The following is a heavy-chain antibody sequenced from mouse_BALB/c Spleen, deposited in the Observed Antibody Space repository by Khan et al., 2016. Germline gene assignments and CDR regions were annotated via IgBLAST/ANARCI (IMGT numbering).Heavy chain of an antibody. CDR1: GYTFTSYY. CDR3: ARGGLRRGYYFDY. CDR2: IYPGNVNT. D-gene: IGHD2-4*01. V-gene: IGHV1S56*01. Sequence: VQLQESGPELVKPGASVRISCKASGYTFTSYYIHWVKQKPGQGLEWIGWIYPGNVNTKYNEKFKGKPTLTADKSSSTAYMQLSSLTSEDAAVYFCARGGLRRGYYFDYWGQGTTLTVSS. J-gene: IGHJ2*01.